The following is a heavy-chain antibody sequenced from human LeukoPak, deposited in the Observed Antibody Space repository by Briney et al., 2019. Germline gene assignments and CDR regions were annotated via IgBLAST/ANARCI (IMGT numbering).Heavy chain of an antibody. CDR3: ARGGSGSYYYNWFDP. D-gene: IGHD3-10*01. Sequence: PSETLSLTCAVSGGSISSGGYSWSWIRQPPGKGLEWIGYIYHSGSTYYNPSLKSRFTISVDRSKNQFSLKLSSVTAADTAVYYCARGGSGSYYYNWFDPWGQGTLVTVSS. CDR1: GGSISSGGYS. J-gene: IGHJ5*02. V-gene: IGHV4-30-2*01. CDR2: IYHSGST.